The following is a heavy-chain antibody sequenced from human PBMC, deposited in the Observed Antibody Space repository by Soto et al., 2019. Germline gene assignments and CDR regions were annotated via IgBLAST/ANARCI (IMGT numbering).Heavy chain of an antibody. CDR3: ARDRREGVINGLDV. J-gene: IGHJ6*02. V-gene: IGHV4-31*03. Sequence: KPSETLSLTCTVSGGSISSGGYYWSWIRQHPGKGLEWIGYIYYSGSTYYNPSLKSRITISVDTSKNQFSLKLSSVTAADTAVYYCARDRREGVINGLDVWGQGTTVTVSS. CDR1: GGSISSGGYY. D-gene: IGHD3-16*02. CDR2: IYYSGST.